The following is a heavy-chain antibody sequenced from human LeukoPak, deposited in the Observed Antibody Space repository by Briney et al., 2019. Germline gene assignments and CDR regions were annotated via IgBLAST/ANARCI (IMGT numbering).Heavy chain of an antibody. CDR2: IIPIFGTA. Sequence: ASVKVSRKASGGTFSSYAISWVRQAPGQGLDWMGGIIPIFGTANYAQKFQGRVTITTDESTSTAYMELSSLRSEDTAVYYCARDHDYGGNRYDAFDIWGQGTMVTVSS. CDR1: GGTFSSYA. D-gene: IGHD4-23*01. CDR3: ARDHDYGGNRYDAFDI. J-gene: IGHJ3*02. V-gene: IGHV1-69*05.